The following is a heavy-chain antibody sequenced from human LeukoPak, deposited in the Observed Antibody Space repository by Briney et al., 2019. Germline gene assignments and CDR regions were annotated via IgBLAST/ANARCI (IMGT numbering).Heavy chain of an antibody. CDR2: ISDTGRLS. V-gene: IGHV3-23*01. CDR3: ASAGGITMIREVKVLDAFDI. Sequence: PGGSLRLSCAASGFTFSSSAMSWVRQAPGKGLEWVAAISDTGRLSYCADSVNGRFTISRDTSKNTLYLQMNSLRAEDTAVFYCASAGGITMIREVKVLDAFDIWGHGTPVTVSS. D-gene: IGHD3-22*01. J-gene: IGHJ3*02. CDR1: GFTFSSSA.